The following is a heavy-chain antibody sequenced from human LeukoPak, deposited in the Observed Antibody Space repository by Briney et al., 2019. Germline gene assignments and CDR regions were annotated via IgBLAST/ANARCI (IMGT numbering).Heavy chain of an antibody. V-gene: IGHV4-59*01. J-gene: IGHJ6*03. CDR1: GGSISSYY. CDR2: IYYSGST. D-gene: IGHD1-1*01. CDR3: ARDRCNWNEGYYYYYMDV. Sequence: SETLSLTCTVSGGSISSYYWSWIRQPPGKGLEWIGYIYYSGSTNYNPSLKSRVTISVDTSKNQFSLKLSSVTAADTAVYYCARDRCNWNEGYYYYYMDVRGKGTTVTVSS.